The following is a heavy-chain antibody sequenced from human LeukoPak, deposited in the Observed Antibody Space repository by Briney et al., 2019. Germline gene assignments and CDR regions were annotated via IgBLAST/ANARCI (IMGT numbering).Heavy chain of an antibody. J-gene: IGHJ2*01. CDR3: ARVVGGSYSPYWYFDL. CDR1: GGSVSSNYYY. Sequence: SETLSLTCTVSGGSVSSNYYYWGWLRQPPGKGLEWIGNIYHSGDTYYNTSLRSRVTISVDLSKNQFSLRLNSVTAADTAMYYCARVVGGSYSPYWYFDLWGRGTLVTVSS. D-gene: IGHD1-26*01. CDR2: IYHSGDT. V-gene: IGHV4-39*07.